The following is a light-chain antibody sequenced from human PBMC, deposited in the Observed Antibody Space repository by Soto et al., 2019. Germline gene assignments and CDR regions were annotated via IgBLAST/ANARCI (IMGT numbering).Light chain of an antibody. CDR3: QQRRTWPRT. V-gene: IGKV3-11*01. Sequence: EIVLTQSPATLSLSPGERATLSCRASQSVSNSLVWFQQKPGQAPRLLIYDASNRATDIPARFSGSGSGTDVTLTISSLEPEDLAVYYCQQRRTWPRTFGQGTKLEIK. CDR2: DAS. J-gene: IGKJ2*01. CDR1: QSVSNS.